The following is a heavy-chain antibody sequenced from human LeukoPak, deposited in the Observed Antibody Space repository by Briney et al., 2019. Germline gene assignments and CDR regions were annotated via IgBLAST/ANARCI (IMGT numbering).Heavy chain of an antibody. V-gene: IGHV1-69*13. CDR1: GYTFTSYG. CDR2: IIPIFGTA. CDR3: ARVREYGSGSYPNWFDP. Sequence: ASVTVSCTASGYTFTSYGISWVRQAPGQGLEWMGGIIPIFGTANYAQKFQGRVTITADESTSTAYMELSSLRSEDTAVYYCARVREYGSGSYPNWFDPWGQGTLVTVSS. J-gene: IGHJ5*02. D-gene: IGHD3-10*01.